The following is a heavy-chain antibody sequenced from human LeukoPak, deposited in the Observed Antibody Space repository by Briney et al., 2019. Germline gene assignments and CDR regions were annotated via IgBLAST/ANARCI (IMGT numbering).Heavy chain of an antibody. Sequence: PGGSLRLSCAASGFIFSNYWMSWVRQAPGKGLEWVANIKQDGSEKYYVDSVKGRFTISRDNAKNSLHLQMDSLIAEDMAVYYGGRDWRGSYYYGPNVVFDFGGKGTMVTVSS. J-gene: IGHJ3*01. CDR2: IKQDGSEK. CDR3: GRDWRGSYYYGPNVVFDF. CDR1: GFIFSNYW. V-gene: IGHV3-7*01. D-gene: IGHD1-26*01.